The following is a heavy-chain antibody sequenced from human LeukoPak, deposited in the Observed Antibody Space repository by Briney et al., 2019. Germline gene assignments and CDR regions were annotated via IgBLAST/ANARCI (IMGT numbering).Heavy chain of an antibody. CDR1: GGTFSSYA. V-gene: IGHV1-69*01. Sequence: SVKVSYKASGGTFSSYAISWVRQAPGQGLEWMGGIIPIFGTANYAQKFQGRVTITADESTSTAYMELSSLRSEDTAVYYCARAGGITMVRGVPYDDCYYGMDVWGKGTTVTVSS. CDR2: IIPIFGTA. D-gene: IGHD3-10*01. CDR3: ARAGGITMVRGVPYDDCYYGMDV. J-gene: IGHJ6*04.